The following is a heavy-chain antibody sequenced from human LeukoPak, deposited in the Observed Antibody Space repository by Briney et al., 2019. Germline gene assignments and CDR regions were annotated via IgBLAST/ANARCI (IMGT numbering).Heavy chain of an antibody. J-gene: IGHJ5*02. CDR3: ARLSSIAGYNWFDP. D-gene: IGHD6-6*01. CDR2: IYHSGST. Sequence: SETLSLTCAVSGYSISSGYYWGWIRQPPGKGLEWIGSIYHSGSTYYNPSLKSRVTISVDTSKNQFSLKLSSVTAADTAVYYCARLSSIAGYNWFDPWGQGTLVTVSS. CDR1: GYSISSGYY. V-gene: IGHV4-38-2*01.